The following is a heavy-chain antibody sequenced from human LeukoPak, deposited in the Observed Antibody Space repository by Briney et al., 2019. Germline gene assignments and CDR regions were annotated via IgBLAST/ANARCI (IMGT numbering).Heavy chain of an antibody. Sequence: GGSLRLSCAASGFTLSNAWMSWVRQAPGKGLEWVGRIKSKTDGGTTDYAAPVKGRFTISRDDSKNTLYLQMNSLKTEDTAVYYCTTRSKRVVVAAVYWGQGTLVTVSS. D-gene: IGHD2-15*01. V-gene: IGHV3-15*01. CDR2: IKSKTDGGTT. J-gene: IGHJ4*02. CDR1: GFTLSNAW. CDR3: TTRSKRVVVAAVY.